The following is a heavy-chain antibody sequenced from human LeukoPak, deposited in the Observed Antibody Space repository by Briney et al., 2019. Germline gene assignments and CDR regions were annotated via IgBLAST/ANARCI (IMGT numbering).Heavy chain of an antibody. D-gene: IGHD3-3*01. J-gene: IGHJ5*02. V-gene: IGHV3-48*01. CDR3: ARDSPRYYDFWSGKNWFDP. CDR2: ISSSSSTI. Sequence: GGSLRLSCAASGFTFSSYWMSWVRQAPGKGLEWVSYISSSSSTIYYADSVKGRFTISRDNAKNSLYLQMNSLRAEDTAVYYCARDSPRYYDFWSGKNWFDPWGQGTLVTVSS. CDR1: GFTFSSYW.